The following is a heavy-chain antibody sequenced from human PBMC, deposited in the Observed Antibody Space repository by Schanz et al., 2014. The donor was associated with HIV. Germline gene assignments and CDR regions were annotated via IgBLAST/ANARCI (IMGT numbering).Heavy chain of an antibody. CDR1: GGTFNIYT. V-gene: IGHV1-69*01. CDR2: IIPIYGAA. Sequence: QVQLVQSGAEVKKPGSSVTVSCKASGGTFNIYTISWVRQAPGQGLEWVGGIIPIYGAAHYAQKLQGRVSMTADPSTNTAYMEMRGLRFEDTAVYYCASGRRSGIGWRMDVWGQGTTVSVSS. CDR3: ASGRRSGIGWRMDV. J-gene: IGHJ6*02. D-gene: IGHD6-19*01.